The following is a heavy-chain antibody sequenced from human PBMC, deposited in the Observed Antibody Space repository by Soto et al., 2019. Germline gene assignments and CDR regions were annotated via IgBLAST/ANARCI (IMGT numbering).Heavy chain of an antibody. Sequence: GGSLRLSCAASGFTFSSYSMNWVRQAPGKGLEWVSSISSSSSYIYYADSVKGRFTISRDNAKNSLYLQMNSLRAEDTALYYCAREHSSSRPFDYWGQGTLVTVSS. V-gene: IGHV3-21*01. J-gene: IGHJ4*02. CDR3: AREHSSSRPFDY. CDR1: GFTFSSYS. D-gene: IGHD6-6*01. CDR2: ISSSSSYI.